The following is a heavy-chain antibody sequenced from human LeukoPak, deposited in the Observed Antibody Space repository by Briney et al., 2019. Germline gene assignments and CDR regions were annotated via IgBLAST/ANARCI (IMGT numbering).Heavy chain of an antibody. Sequence: GGSVRLSCAASGFTVSSNYMSWVRQAPGKGLEWVSVIYSGGSTYYADSVKGRFTISRDNSKNTLYLQMNSLRAEDTAVYYCARDLAVAGKGYFDYWGQGTLVTVSS. D-gene: IGHD6-19*01. CDR3: ARDLAVAGKGYFDY. CDR1: GFTVSSNY. CDR2: IYSGGST. J-gene: IGHJ4*02. V-gene: IGHV3-53*01.